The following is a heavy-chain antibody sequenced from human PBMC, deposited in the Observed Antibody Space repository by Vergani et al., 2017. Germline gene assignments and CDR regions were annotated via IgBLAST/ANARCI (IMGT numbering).Heavy chain of an antibody. Sequence: EVQLVESGGGLVQPGGSLRLSCAASGFTFSSYWMSWVRQAPGKGLEWVANIKQDGSEKYHVDSVKSRFTISRDNAKNSLYLQMNSLRAEDTAVYYCARVSGWYRVKAFDIWGQGTMVTVSS. V-gene: IGHV3-7*04. CDR3: ARVSGWYRVKAFDI. CDR2: IKQDGSEK. J-gene: IGHJ3*02. CDR1: GFTFSSYW. D-gene: IGHD6-19*01.